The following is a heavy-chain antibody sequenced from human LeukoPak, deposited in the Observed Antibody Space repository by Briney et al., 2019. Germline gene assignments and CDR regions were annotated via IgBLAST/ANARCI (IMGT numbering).Heavy chain of an antibody. Sequence: GGSLRLSCAASGFTFNNYTMSWVRQAPGKGLEWVPTISRSGGSTYYADSVKGRFTISRDNSKNMLYLQMNSLRAEDTAVYYCAKGSYYDSSGSFYFDYWGQGTLATVSS. CDR2: ISRSGGST. V-gene: IGHV3-23*01. J-gene: IGHJ4*02. CDR1: GFTFNNYT. D-gene: IGHD3-22*01. CDR3: AKGSYYDSSGSFYFDY.